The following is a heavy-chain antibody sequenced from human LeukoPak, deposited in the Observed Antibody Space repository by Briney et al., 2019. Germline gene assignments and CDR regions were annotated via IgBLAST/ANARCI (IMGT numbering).Heavy chain of an antibody. Sequence: GASVKVSCKASAYTFTSYGISWVRQAPGQGLEWMGWISAYNGNTNYAQKLQDRVTMTTDTSTSTAYMELRSLRSDDTAVYYCARDVEYSSSWYNYFDYWGQGTLVTVSS. J-gene: IGHJ4*02. D-gene: IGHD6-13*01. CDR3: ARDVEYSSSWYNYFDY. CDR1: AYTFTSYG. CDR2: ISAYNGNT. V-gene: IGHV1-18*01.